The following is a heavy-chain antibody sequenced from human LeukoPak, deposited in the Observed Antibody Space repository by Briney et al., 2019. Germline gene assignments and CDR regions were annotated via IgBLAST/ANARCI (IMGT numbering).Heavy chain of an antibody. Sequence: SQTLSLTRTLSSGSMNRYYWGWVRPLARRGLEWIGRIYTTGKTDYDPSLKSRLTMSVDTSKRQFSLNLRSLSAADTAIYYCARHGYTASHYFLDYWSQGTLVTVSS. CDR1: SGSMNRYY. J-gene: IGHJ4*02. D-gene: IGHD3-16*01. CDR3: ARHGYTASHYFLDY. V-gene: IGHV4-4*07. CDR2: IYTTGKT.